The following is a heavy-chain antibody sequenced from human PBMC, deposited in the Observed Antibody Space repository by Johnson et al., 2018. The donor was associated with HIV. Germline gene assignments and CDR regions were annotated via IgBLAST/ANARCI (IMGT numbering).Heavy chain of an antibody. CDR3: ARPRVFITPHDAVDI. D-gene: IGHD3-22*01. J-gene: IGHJ3*02. CDR2: IYSGGYT. V-gene: IGHV3-66*04. CDR1: GFTVSSNY. Sequence: VQLVESGGGLVQPGGSLRLSCAASGFTVSSNYMSWVRQAPGKGLEWVSLIYSGGYTYYADSVKGRFTISRDNSKNTLYLQMNSLRAEDTAVYYCARPRVFITPHDAVDIWGQGTMVTVSS.